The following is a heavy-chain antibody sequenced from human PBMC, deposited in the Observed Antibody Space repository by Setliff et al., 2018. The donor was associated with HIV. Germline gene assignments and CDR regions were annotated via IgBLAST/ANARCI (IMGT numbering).Heavy chain of an antibody. CDR1: GGSFSGYY. Sequence: SETLSLTCAVYGGSFSGYYWSWIRQPPGKGLEWIGEINHSGSTNYNPSLKNRVTISVDTSKNQFSLKLSSVTAADTAVYYCARARGYSYGGWFDPWGQGTLVTVSS. V-gene: IGHV4-34*01. CDR2: INHSGST. D-gene: IGHD5-18*01. CDR3: ARARGYSYGGWFDP. J-gene: IGHJ5*02.